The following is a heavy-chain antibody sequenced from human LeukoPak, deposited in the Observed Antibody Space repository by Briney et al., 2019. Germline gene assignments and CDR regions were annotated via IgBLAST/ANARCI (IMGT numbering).Heavy chain of an antibody. CDR2: IYTSGST. V-gene: IGHV4-4*07. D-gene: IGHD1-14*01. CDR1: GGSISSYF. CDR3: ARTPFPRTDFDY. J-gene: IGHJ4*02. Sequence: SETLSLTCTVSGGSISSYFWSWIRQPAGKGLEWIGRIYTSGSTSYNPSLKSRVTLSVDTSKNQFSLKLSSVTAADTAVYYCARTPFPRTDFDYWGQGTLVTVSS.